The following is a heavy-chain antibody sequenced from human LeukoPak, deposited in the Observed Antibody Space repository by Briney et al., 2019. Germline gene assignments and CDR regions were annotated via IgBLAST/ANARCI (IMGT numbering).Heavy chain of an antibody. CDR3: AAGLYCSGGSCFSARYYYGMDV. J-gene: IGHJ6*02. CDR2: INPNSGGT. V-gene: IGHV1-2*06. D-gene: IGHD2-15*01. CDR1: GYTFTSNY. Sequence: ASVKVSCKASGYTFTSNYIHWVRQAPGQGLEWMGRINPNSGGTNYAQKFQGRVTMTRDTSISTAYMELSRLRSDDTAVYYCAAGLYCSGGSCFSARYYYGMDVWGQGTTVTVSS.